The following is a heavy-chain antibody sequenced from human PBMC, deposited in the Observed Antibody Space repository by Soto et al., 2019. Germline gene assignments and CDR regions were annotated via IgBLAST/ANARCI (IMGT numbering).Heavy chain of an antibody. CDR1: GYSFTSYW. CDR3: AVGEWLVQNAFDI. D-gene: IGHD6-19*01. J-gene: IGHJ3*02. Sequence: PGESLKISCKGSGYSFTSYWIVWVRQMPGKGLEWMGIIYPGDSDTRYSPSFQGQVTISADKSISTAYLQWSSLKASDTAMYYCAVGEWLVQNAFDIWGQGTMVTVSS. V-gene: IGHV5-51*01. CDR2: IYPGDSDT.